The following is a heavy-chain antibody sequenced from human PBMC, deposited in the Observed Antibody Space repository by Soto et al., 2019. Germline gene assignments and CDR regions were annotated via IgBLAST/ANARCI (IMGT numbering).Heavy chain of an antibody. V-gene: IGHV3-48*02. D-gene: IGHD2-8*01. Sequence: EVQLVESGGGSVQPGGSLRLSCVASGFTFSSYTMNWVLQAPVKGLEWVSFINTKSRVIYYADSVKGRFTMSRDNARNSLSLQMNNLRDEDTAVYYCVRDWSYAFDCWGQGTLVTVSS. CDR3: VRDWSYAFDC. CDR2: INTKSRVI. CDR1: GFTFSSYT. J-gene: IGHJ4*02.